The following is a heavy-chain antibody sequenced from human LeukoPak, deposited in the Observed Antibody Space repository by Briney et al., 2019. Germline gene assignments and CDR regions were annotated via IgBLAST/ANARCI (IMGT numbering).Heavy chain of an antibody. CDR2: ISHSGST. CDR3: ARGQVTMVRGASMYNWFDP. CDR1: GGSFSGYY. V-gene: IGHV4-34*01. J-gene: IGHJ5*02. Sequence: PSETLSLTCAVYGGSFSGYYWSWIRQPPGKGLEWIGEISHSGSTNYNPSLKSRVTISVDTSKNQFSLKLSSVTAADTAVYYCARGQVTMVRGASMYNWFDPWGQGTLVTVSS. D-gene: IGHD3-10*01.